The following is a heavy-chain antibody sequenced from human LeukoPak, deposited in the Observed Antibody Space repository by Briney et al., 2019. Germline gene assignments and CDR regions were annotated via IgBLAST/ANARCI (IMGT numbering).Heavy chain of an antibody. CDR2: IKEDGSEK. D-gene: IGHD5-12*01. J-gene: IGHJ4*02. CDR1: GLTFSSHW. V-gene: IGHV3-7*05. Sequence: GGSLRLSCAVSGLTFSSHWMNWVRHAPGKGPEWVANIKEDGSEKYYVDSVKGRFTISRDNSKNTLYLQMNSLRAEDTAVYYCAKGEGGGDYDCLDYWGQGTLVTVSS. CDR3: AKGEGGGDYDCLDY.